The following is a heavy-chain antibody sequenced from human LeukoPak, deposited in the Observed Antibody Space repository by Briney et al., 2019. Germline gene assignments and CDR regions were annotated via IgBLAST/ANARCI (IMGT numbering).Heavy chain of an antibody. CDR3: ARALPAGGGQLGVDM. J-gene: IGHJ3*02. CDR1: GYTFTGYY. Sequence: ASVKVSCKASGYTFTGYYMHWVRQAPGQGLEWMGRINPNSGGTNYAQKFQGRVTMTRDTSISTAYMELSRLRSDDTAVYYCARALPAGGGQLGVDMWGQGTMVTVSS. D-gene: IGHD3-10*01. V-gene: IGHV1-2*06. CDR2: INPNSGGT.